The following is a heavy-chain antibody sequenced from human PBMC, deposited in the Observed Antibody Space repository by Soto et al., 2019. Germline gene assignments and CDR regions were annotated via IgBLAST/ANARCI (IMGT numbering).Heavy chain of an antibody. CDR2: ISYDGSNK. CDR3: ARDKRDLRFLEWSYYFDF. CDR1: GFTFSSYG. V-gene: IGHV3-30*03. Sequence: GGSLRLSCAASGFTFSSYGMHWVRQAPGKGLEWVAVISYDGSNKYYADSVKGRFTISRDNSKNTLYLQMNSLRAEDTAVYYCARDKRDLRFLEWSYYFDFWGQGTLVTVSS. J-gene: IGHJ4*02. D-gene: IGHD3-3*01.